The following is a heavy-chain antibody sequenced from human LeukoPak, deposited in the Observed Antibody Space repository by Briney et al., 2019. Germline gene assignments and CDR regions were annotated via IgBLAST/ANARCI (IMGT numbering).Heavy chain of an antibody. Sequence: GGSLRLSCVASGFTFSGNSMNWVRQPPGKGREWVSSIDTSGRDTYYAGSVKGRFTISRDNAKNSLYLQMNSLRAEDTAVYYCARELVARQDLDYWGQGTLVTVSS. J-gene: IGHJ4*02. CDR2: IDTSGRDT. V-gene: IGHV3-21*01. D-gene: IGHD6-6*01. CDR1: GFTFSGNS. CDR3: ARELVARQDLDY.